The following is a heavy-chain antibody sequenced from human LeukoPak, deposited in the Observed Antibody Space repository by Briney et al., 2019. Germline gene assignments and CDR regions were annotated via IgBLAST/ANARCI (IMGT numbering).Heavy chain of an antibody. D-gene: IGHD3-9*01. CDR1: GFTVSNKY. V-gene: IGHV4-59*02. J-gene: IGHJ6*02. CDR2: IYYSGST. CDR3: ARGRRYDLRYYYYGMDV. Sequence: PGGSLRLSCVASGFTVSNKYMSWVRQAPGKGLEWIGYIYYSGSTNYNPSLKSRVTISVDTSKNQFSLKLSSVTAADTAVYYCARGRRYDLRYYYYGMDVWGQGTTVTVSS.